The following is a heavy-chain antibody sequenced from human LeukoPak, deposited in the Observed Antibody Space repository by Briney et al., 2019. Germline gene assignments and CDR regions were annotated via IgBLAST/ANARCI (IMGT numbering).Heavy chain of an antibody. D-gene: IGHD3-10*01. J-gene: IGHJ4*02. CDR3: AGLFVGEYYGSGYYFDD. V-gene: IGHV4-39*02. Sequence: SETLSLTCTVSGASITNTNYYWGWIRQPPAKGLEYIGSLFYSGSTSYNPSLKSRVTMSIDTSKNHLSLKLNSVTAADTAVYYCAGLFVGEYYGSGYYFDDWGQGTLVTVTS. CDR1: GASITNTNYY. CDR2: LFYSGST.